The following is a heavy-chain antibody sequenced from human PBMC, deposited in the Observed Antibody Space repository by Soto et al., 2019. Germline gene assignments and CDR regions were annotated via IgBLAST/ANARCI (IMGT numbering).Heavy chain of an antibody. CDR1: GGTFSSYT. CDR2: IIPILGIA. CDR3: ARGRDCSSTSCYYYMDV. V-gene: IGHV1-69*02. Sequence: ASVKVSCKASGGTFSSYTISWVRQAPGQGLEWMGRIIPILGIANYAQKFQGRVTITADKSTSTAYMELSSLRSEDTAVYYCARGRDCSSTSCYYYMDVWGKGTTVTVSS. D-gene: IGHD2-2*01. J-gene: IGHJ6*03.